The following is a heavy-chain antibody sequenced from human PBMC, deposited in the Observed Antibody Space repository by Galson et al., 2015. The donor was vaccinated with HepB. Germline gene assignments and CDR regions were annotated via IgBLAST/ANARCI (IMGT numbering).Heavy chain of an antibody. Sequence: SLRLSCAASGFNFSNYGMHWVRQAPGKGLEWVAVIWYDGSNKSYLDSEKGRFTISKHKSKNTLDLQMNSLRVEDTGLYYCARDGSFRGFDSWGQGTLVTVSS. J-gene: IGHJ4*02. CDR3: ARDGSFRGFDS. V-gene: IGHV3-33*01. CDR2: IWYDGSNK. D-gene: IGHD6-13*01. CDR1: GFNFSNYG.